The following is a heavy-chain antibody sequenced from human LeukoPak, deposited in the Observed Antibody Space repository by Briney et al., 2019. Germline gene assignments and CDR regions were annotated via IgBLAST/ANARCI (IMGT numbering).Heavy chain of an antibody. CDR2: ISNSGNTI. CDR3: ARYRVITNDYFDS. CDR1: GFTFGDYY. V-gene: IGHV3-11*01. D-gene: IGHD3-16*01. Sequence: PGGSLRLSCAASGFTFGDYYTTWIRQAPGRGLEWVSYISNSGNTIKEADSVKGRFTISRDNAQNSLFLQMKSLRAEDTAVYYCARYRVITNDYFDSWGQGTLVTVSS. J-gene: IGHJ4*02.